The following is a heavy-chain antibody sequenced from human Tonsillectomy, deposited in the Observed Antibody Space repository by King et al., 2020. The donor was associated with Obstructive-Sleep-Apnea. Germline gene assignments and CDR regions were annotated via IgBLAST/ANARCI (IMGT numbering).Heavy chain of an antibody. CDR1: GVTVSSNY. CDR2: IYSGGST. V-gene: IGHV3-53*04. CDR3: ASLHYYDSSGYFDL. D-gene: IGHD3-22*01. J-gene: IGHJ2*01. Sequence: VQLVESGGGLVQPGGSLRLSCAASGVTVSSNYMSWVRQAPGKGLEWVLVIYSGGSTYYTASVKGRFTISRHNSKNTLYLQMNSLRAEDRAVYYCASLHYYDSSGYFDLWGRGTLVTVSS.